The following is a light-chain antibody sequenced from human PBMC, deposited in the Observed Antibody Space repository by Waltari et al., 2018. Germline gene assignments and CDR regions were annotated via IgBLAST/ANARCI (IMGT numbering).Light chain of an antibody. CDR3: CSYTDSTTLV. Sequence: QSALTQPASVSGSPGQSITISCTGTSSDVGNYNFVSWYQHHPGKAPRLMIYEDTKRHSGVSNRCSGCKAGTPASLTISGLQAADEADYCCCSYTDSTTLVFGGGTGLTVL. CDR1: SSDVGNYNF. V-gene: IGLV2-23*01. CDR2: EDT. J-gene: IGLJ2*01.